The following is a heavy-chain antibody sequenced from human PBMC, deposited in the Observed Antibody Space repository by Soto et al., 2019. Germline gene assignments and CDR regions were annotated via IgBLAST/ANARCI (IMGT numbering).Heavy chain of an antibody. CDR2: ISAYNGNT. CDR3: ARVTDYYDSSGPVDY. CDR1: GYTFTSYG. Sequence: VKVSCKASGYTFTSYGISWVRQAPGQGLEWMGWISAYNGNTNYAQKLQGRVTMTTDTSTSTAYMELRSLRSDDTAVYYCARVTDYYDSSGPVDYWGQGTLVTVSS. D-gene: IGHD3-22*01. J-gene: IGHJ4*02. V-gene: IGHV1-18*01.